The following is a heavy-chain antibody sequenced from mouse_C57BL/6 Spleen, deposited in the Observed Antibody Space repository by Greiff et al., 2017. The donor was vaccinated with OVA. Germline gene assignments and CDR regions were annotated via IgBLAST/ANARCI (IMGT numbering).Heavy chain of an antibody. CDR3: ARDLDSSGDGFAY. J-gene: IGHJ3*01. V-gene: IGHV1-55*01. CDR1: GYTFTCYW. D-gene: IGHD3-2*02. CDR2: IYPGSGST. Sequence: QVQLQQPGAELVKPGASVKMSCKASGYTFTCYWITWVKQRPGQGLEWIGDIYPGSGSTNYNEKFKSKATLTVDTSSSTAYMQLSSLTSEDSAVYYCARDLDSSGDGFAYWGQGTLVTVSA.